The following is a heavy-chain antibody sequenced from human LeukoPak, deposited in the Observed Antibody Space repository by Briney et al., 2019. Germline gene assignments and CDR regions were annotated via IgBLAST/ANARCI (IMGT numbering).Heavy chain of an antibody. V-gene: IGHV3-23*01. J-gene: IGHJ3*02. D-gene: IGHD5-18*01. Sequence: GGSLRLSCTASGFTFSSYGMSWVRQAPGKGLEWVSAISSSGGSTYYADSVKGRLTISRDNSKNTLYLQMNSLRAEDTAVYYCARTWIQDAFDIWGQGTMVTVSS. CDR2: ISSSGGST. CDR3: ARTWIQDAFDI. CDR1: GFTFSSYG.